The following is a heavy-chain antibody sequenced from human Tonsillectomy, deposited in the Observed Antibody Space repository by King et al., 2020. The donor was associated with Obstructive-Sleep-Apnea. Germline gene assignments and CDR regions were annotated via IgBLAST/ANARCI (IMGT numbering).Heavy chain of an antibody. V-gene: IGHV3-23*04. CDR2: ISGSGGST. J-gene: IGHJ6*02. CDR3: ATDLAVAGLYYYYGMEV. D-gene: IGHD6-19*01. Sequence: VQLVESGGGLVQPGGSLRLSCAASGFTFSSYAMSWVRQAPGKGLEWVSAISGSGGSTYYADSVKGRFTISRDNSKNTLYLQMNSLRAEDTAVYYCATDLAVAGLYYYYGMEVCGQGTTVTVSS. CDR1: GFTFSSYA.